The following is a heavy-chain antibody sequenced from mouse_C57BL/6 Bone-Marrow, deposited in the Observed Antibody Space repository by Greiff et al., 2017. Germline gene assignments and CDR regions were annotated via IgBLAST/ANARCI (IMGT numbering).Heavy chain of an antibody. V-gene: IGHV1-69*01. J-gene: IGHJ1*03. D-gene: IGHD3-3*01. CDR1: GYTFTSYW. CDR3: ASLWDRRYFDV. Sequence: QVQLPQPGAELVMPGASVKLSCKASGYTFTSYWMHWVKQRPGQGLEWIGEIDPSDSYTNYNQKFKGKSTLTVDKSSSTAYMQLSSLTSEDSAVDYCASLWDRRYFDVWGTGTTVTVSS. CDR2: IDPSDSYT.